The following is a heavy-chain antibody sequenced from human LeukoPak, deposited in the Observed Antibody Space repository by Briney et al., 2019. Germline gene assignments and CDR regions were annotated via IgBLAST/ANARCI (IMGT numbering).Heavy chain of an antibody. V-gene: IGHV3-7*05. Sequence: PGGSLRLSCAASGFRFSDYWISWVRQAPGKGLEWVANIKKDGSEKNYVVSVKGRFTISRDNAKNSLYLQMNSLRVEDTAVYYCTTEFGRPGYWGQGTLVTVSS. D-gene: IGHD3-16*01. CDR3: TTEFGRPGY. J-gene: IGHJ4*02. CDR1: GFRFSDYW. CDR2: IKKDGSEK.